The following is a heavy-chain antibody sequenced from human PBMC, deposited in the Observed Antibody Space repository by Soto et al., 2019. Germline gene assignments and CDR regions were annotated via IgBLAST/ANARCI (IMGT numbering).Heavy chain of an antibody. Sequence: SETLSLTCTVSGGSISSSSYYWGWIRQPPGKGLEWIGSIYYSGSAYYNPSLKSRVTISVDTSKNQFSLKLSSVTAADTAVYYCARGGRITMIVVVIPFDYWGQGTLVTVSS. CDR1: GGSISSSSYY. CDR2: IYYSGSA. V-gene: IGHV4-39*01. J-gene: IGHJ4*02. D-gene: IGHD3-22*01. CDR3: ARGGRITMIVVVIPFDY.